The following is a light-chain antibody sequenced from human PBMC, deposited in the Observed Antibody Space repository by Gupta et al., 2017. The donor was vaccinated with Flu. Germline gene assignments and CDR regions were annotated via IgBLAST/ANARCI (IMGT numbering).Light chain of an antibody. CDR2: SNS. J-gene: IGLJ3*02. Sequence: QSVLTQPPSASGTPGPWFTISCSGSSSNIGSTTVNWYQQLPGTAPKLLMYSNSQRPSGVPDRFSGSKSGTSASLAISGLQSEDEADYYCAAWDDSLNAWVFGGGTKLTVL. CDR1: SSNIGSTT. CDR3: AAWDDSLNAWV. V-gene: IGLV1-44*01.